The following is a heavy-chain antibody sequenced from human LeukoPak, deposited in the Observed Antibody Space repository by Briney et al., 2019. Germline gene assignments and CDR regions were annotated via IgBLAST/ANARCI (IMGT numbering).Heavy chain of an antibody. D-gene: IGHD3-22*01. CDR3: ARLKFYDSTGYSPGYYMDV. CDR1: GGAIISYH. J-gene: IGHJ6*03. CDR2: IYPTGNT. Sequence: SETLSLTCSVSGGAIISYHWSWIRQPAGKGPEWIGRIYPTGNTDYNPSLKTRVTMSTDLSKKQFSLRLRSVTAADTAVYYCARLKFYDSTGYSPGYYMDVWGKGTAVTVSS. V-gene: IGHV4-4*07.